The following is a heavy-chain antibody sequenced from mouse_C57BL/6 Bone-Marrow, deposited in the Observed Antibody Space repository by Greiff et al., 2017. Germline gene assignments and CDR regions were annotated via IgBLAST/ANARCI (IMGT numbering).Heavy chain of an antibody. CDR3: ARSPRWFERAYYFDY. CDR2: IHPNSGST. J-gene: IGHJ2*01. D-gene: IGHD2-3*01. V-gene: IGHV1-64*01. Sequence: VQLQQPGAELVKPGASVKLSCKASGYTFTSYWMHWVKQRPGQGLEWIGMIHPNSGSTNYNEKFKSKATLTVDKSSSTAYMQLSSLTSEASAVSYCARSPRWFERAYYFDYWGQGTTLTVSS. CDR1: GYTFTSYW.